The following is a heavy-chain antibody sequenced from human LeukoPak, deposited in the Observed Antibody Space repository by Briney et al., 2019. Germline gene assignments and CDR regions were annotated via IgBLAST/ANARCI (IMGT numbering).Heavy chain of an antibody. CDR3: ATLLATRGYSYDGY. V-gene: IGHV1-2*02. D-gene: IGHD5-18*01. CDR2: INPNSGGT. CDR1: GYTFTGYY. J-gene: IGHJ4*02. Sequence: ASVKVSCKASGYTFTGYYMHWVRQAPGQGLEWMGWINPNSGGTNYAQKFQGRVTMTEDTSTDTAYMELSSLRSEDTAVYYCATLLATRGYSYDGYWGQGTLVTVSS.